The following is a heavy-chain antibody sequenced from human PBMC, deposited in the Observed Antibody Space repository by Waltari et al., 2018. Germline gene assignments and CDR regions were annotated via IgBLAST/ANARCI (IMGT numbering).Heavy chain of an antibody. CDR1: GFTFSSYA. CDR3: AKARRDNYYDSSGYYYLDFDY. CDR2: ISGRGGST. D-gene: IGHD3-22*01. J-gene: IGHJ4*02. Sequence: EVQLLESGGGLVQPGGSLRLSCAASGFTFSSYAMSWVRQAPGKGLEGVSAISGRGGSTYYADSVKGRFTISRDNSKNTLSLQMTSLRAEDTAVYYCAKARRDNYYDSSGYYYLDFDYWGQGTLVTVSS. V-gene: IGHV3-23*01.